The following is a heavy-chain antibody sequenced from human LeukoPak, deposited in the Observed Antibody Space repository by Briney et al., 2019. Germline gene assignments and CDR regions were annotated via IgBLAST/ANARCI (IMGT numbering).Heavy chain of an antibody. CDR1: GFTVSSNY. CDR3: ARDRPYYDYVWGSYF. V-gene: IGHV3-66*01. D-gene: IGHD3-16*01. Sequence: PGGSLRLSCAASGFTVSSNYMSWVRQAPGKGLEWVSVIYSGGSTYYADSVKGRFTISRDNAKNSLYLQMNSLRAEDTAVYYCARDRPYYDYVWGSYFWGQGTLVTVSS. CDR2: IYSGGST. J-gene: IGHJ4*02.